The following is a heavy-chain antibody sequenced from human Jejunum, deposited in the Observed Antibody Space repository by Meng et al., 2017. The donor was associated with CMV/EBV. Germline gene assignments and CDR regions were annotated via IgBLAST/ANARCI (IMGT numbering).Heavy chain of an antibody. CDR3: AREGAGSGSFDL. V-gene: IGHV3-20*03. CDR1: GFTFDDYG. J-gene: IGHJ4*02. D-gene: IGHD3-10*01. CDR2: INWNGRST. Sequence: EASGFTFDDYGMSWVRQAPGKGLEWVSNINWNGRSTAYADSVRGRFTFSRDNAKNSLYLQMASLTTEDTAIYYCAREGAGSGSFDLWGQGTLVTVSS.